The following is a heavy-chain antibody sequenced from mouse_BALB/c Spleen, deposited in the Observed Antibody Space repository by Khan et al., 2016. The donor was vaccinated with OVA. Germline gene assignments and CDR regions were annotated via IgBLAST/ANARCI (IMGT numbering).Heavy chain of an antibody. CDR2: IDPFNGGN. CDR3: ARGTLDY. J-gene: IGHJ3*01. D-gene: IGHD3-3*01. CDR1: GYSFTTYY. Sequence: VQLKQSGPELMKPGASVKISCKASGYSFTTYYMHWVKQSHGKSLEWIGYIDPFNGGNDYNQKFKGKATLTVDKSSSTAYMHLSSLTSEDSAVDYCARGTLDYWGQGTLVTVSA. V-gene: IGHV1-34*01.